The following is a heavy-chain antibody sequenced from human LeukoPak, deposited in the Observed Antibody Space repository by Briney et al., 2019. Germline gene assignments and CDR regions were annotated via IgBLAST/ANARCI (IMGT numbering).Heavy chain of an antibody. V-gene: IGHV1-69*04. CDR3: AREFYYYDSSGQIDY. D-gene: IGHD3-22*01. CDR1: GGTFSSYT. J-gene: IGHJ4*02. CDR2: IIPILGIA. Sequence: SVKVSCKASGGTFSSYTISWVRQAPGQGLEWMGRIIPILGIANYAQKFQGRVTVTADKSTSTAYMELSSLRSEDTAVYYCAREFYYYDSSGQIDYWGQGTLVTVSS.